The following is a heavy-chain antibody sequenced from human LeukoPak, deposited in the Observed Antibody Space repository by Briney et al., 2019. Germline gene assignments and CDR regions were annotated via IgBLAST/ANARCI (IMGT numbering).Heavy chain of an antibody. CDR1: GFTFSDHY. CDR2: TSASGGST. J-gene: IGHJ4*02. CDR3: AKGSTMLRGVIDY. Sequence: GGSLRLSCAASGFTFSDHYMDWVRQAPGKGLEWVSATSASGGSTYYADSVKGRFTLSRDTSKSTLYLQMNSLRAEDTAVYYCAKGSTMLRGVIDYWGQGTLVTVSS. V-gene: IGHV3-23*01. D-gene: IGHD3-10*01.